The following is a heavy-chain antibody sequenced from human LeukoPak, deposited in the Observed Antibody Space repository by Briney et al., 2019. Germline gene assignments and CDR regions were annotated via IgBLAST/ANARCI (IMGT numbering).Heavy chain of an antibody. V-gene: IGHV1-2*02. D-gene: IGHD3-22*01. CDR1: GYTFTGYY. CDR2: INPNSGGT. J-gene: IGHJ4*02. Sequence: ASVKVSCKASGYTFTGYYMHWVRQAPGQGLEWMGWINPNSGGTNYAQKFQGMGTMTRDTSISTAYMELSRLRSDDTAVYYCARSYYDSSGDYWGPGTLVTVSS. CDR3: ARSYYDSSGDY.